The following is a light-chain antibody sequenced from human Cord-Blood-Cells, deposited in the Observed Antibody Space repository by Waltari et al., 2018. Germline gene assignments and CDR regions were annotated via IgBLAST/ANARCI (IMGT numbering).Light chain of an antibody. CDR2: EVS. V-gene: IGLV2-8*01. CDR3: SSYAGSNNWV. CDR1: SSDVGGYTY. J-gene: IGLJ3*02. Sequence: QSALTQPPSASGSPGQSVTISCTGTSSDVGGYTYVSWYQQHHGKAPKLMIYEVSKRPSGMPDRFAGSKSGNAASLTVSGLQAEDEADYYCSSYAGSNNWVFGGGTKLTVL.